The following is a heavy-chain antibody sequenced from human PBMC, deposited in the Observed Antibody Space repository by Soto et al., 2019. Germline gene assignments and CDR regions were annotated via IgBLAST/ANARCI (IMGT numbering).Heavy chain of an antibody. D-gene: IGHD3-10*01. J-gene: IGHJ6*02. V-gene: IGHV1-69*13. Sequence: ASVKVSCKASGGTFSSYAISWVRQAPGQGLEWMGGIIPIFGTANYAQKFQGRVTITADESTSTAYMELSSLRSEDTAVYYCARDTSSRGYYYYYDMDVWGQGTTVTVSS. CDR2: IIPIFGTA. CDR1: GGTFSSYA. CDR3: ARDTSSRGYYYYYDMDV.